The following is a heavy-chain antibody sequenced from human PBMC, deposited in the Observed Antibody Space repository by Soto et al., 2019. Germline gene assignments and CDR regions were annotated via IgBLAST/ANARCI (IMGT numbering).Heavy chain of an antibody. J-gene: IGHJ4*02. CDR3: ARDSGGYCSGGSCQPYYFDY. V-gene: IGHV1-3*01. D-gene: IGHD2-15*01. CDR2: INAGNGNT. CDR1: GYTFTSYA. Sequence: GASVKVSCKASGYTFTSYAMHWVRQAPGQRLEWMGWINAGNGNTKYSQKFQGRVTITRDTSASTAYMELSSLRSEDTAVYYCARDSGGYCSGGSCQPYYFDYWGQGTLVTVSS.